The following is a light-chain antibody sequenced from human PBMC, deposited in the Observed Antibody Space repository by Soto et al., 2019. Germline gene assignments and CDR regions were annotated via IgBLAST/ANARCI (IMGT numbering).Light chain of an antibody. CDR1: SSNIGAGYD. Sequence: QSALTQPPSVSGAPGQRVTISCTGSSSNIGAGYDVHWYQQLPGTAPKLLVYGYNNRPSGVPDRFSVSKSGTSASLTITGLQSEDEADYYCQSYDSSLSAGVFGGGTKLTVL. J-gene: IGLJ2*01. CDR2: GYN. V-gene: IGLV1-40*01. CDR3: QSYDSSLSAGV.